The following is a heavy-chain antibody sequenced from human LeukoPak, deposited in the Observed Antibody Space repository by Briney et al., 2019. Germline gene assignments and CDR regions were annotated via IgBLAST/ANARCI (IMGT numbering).Heavy chain of an antibody. V-gene: IGHV3-21*01. CDR2: ISGSTTYI. D-gene: IGHD3-3*01. CDR3: ARGGPYDFWSGLSMRYYFDY. Sequence: GGSLRLSCVASGFTFSRCGMNWVRQAPGKGLEWVSSISGSTTYIYYADSVKGRFTISRDNAKNSLYLQMNSLRAEDTAVYYCARGGPYDFWSGLSMRYYFDYWGQGTLVTVSS. J-gene: IGHJ4*02. CDR1: GFTFSRCG.